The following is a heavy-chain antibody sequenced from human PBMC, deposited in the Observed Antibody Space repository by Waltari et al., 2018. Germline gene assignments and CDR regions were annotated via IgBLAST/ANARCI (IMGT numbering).Heavy chain of an antibody. CDR1: GFTVSSNY. CDR2: IYSGGST. D-gene: IGHD1-26*01. Sequence: EVQLVESGGGLVQPGGSLRLSCAASGFTVSSNYMSWVRQAPGKGLEWVSVIYSGGSTYYADSVKGRFTISRDNSKNTLYLQMNSLRAEDTAVYYCARDRELRGHAFDIWGQGTMVTVSS. J-gene: IGHJ3*02. CDR3: ARDRELRGHAFDI. V-gene: IGHV3-66*02.